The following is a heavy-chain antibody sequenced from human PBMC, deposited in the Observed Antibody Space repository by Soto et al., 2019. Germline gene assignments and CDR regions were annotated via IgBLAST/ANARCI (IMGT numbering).Heavy chain of an antibody. J-gene: IGHJ4*02. CDR3: ATEALKSTSYYTYFDF. V-gene: IGHV1-24*01. CDR1: GFSLTELS. Sequence: ASVKVSCKVSGFSLTELSMHWVRQAPGKGLEWMGGFDPEDGETFYAQGFQGRVTMTEDTSTDTAYMELSSLKSEDTAVYFCATEALKSTSYYTYFDFWGQGTLVTVSS. CDR2: FDPEDGET. D-gene: IGHD2-2*02.